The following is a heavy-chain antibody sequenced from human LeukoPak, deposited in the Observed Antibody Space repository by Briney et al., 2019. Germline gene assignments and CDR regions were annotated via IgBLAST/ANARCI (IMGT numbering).Heavy chain of an antibody. J-gene: IGHJ1*01. D-gene: IGHD1-26*01. Sequence: PGGSLRLSCAASGFTGSNNRLSWVRQAPGMGLEWVSTIYSDGNTYYPDSVKGRFTISRDGSKNTLYLQLNSLRTEDTAIYYCVREREGSNSEHWGQGTLVTVSS. CDR1: GFTGSNNR. V-gene: IGHV3-53*01. CDR2: IYSDGNT. CDR3: VREREGSNSEH.